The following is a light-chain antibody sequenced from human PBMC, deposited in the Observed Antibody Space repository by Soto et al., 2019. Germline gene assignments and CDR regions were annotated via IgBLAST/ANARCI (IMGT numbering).Light chain of an antibody. CDR3: QQCGSSRRT. J-gene: IGKJ1*01. CDR2: GPS. CDR1: QGVNTY. Sequence: EIVMTQSPATLSVSPGERATLFCRASQGVNTYLAWYQQKPGQAPRLLIYGPSTRATGIPARFSGSGSGTEFTLTISSLQSEDFAVYYCQQCGSSRRTFGQGTRVEVK. V-gene: IGKV3-15*01.